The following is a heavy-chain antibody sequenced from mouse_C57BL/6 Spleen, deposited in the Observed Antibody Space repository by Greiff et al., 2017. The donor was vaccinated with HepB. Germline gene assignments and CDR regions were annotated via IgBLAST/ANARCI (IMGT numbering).Heavy chain of an antibody. Sequence: VQLQQSGAELVKPGASVKMSCKASGYTFTSYWITWVKQRPGQGLEWIGDIYPGSGSTNYNEKFKSKATLTVDTSSSTAYMQLSSLTSEDSAVYYCARGYGNYLDYWGQSTTLTVSS. CDR3: ARGYGNYLDY. D-gene: IGHD2-1*01. J-gene: IGHJ2*01. V-gene: IGHV1-55*01. CDR2: IYPGSGST. CDR1: GYTFTSYW.